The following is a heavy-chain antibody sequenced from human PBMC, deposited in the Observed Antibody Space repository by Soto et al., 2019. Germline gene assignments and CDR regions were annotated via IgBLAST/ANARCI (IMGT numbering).Heavy chain of an antibody. D-gene: IGHD4-17*01. V-gene: IGHV3-30-3*01. CDR1: GFTFSSYA. CDR3: ARDGDYLNYYYGMDV. CDR2: ISYDGSNK. J-gene: IGHJ6*02. Sequence: QVQLVESGGGVVQPGRSLRLSCAASGFTFSSYAMHWVRQAPGKGLEWVAVISYDGSNKYYADSVKGRFTISRDNSKNTLYLQMNSLRAEDTAVYYCARDGDYLNYYYGMDVWGQGTTVTVSS.